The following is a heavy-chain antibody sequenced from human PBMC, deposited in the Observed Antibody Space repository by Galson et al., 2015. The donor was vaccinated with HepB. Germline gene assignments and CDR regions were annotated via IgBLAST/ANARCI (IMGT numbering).Heavy chain of an antibody. J-gene: IGHJ6*03. CDR3: ARDRDYCSSTSCPTGLRYYYYMDV. D-gene: IGHD2-2*01. CDR1: GFTFSSYA. CDR2: ISYDGSNK. Sequence: SLRLSCAASGFTFSSYAMHWVRQAPGKGLEWVAVISYDGSNKYYADSVKGRFTISRDNSKNTLYLQMNSLRAEDTAVYYCARDRDYCSSTSCPTGLRYYYYMDVWGKGTTVTVSS. V-gene: IGHV3-30-3*01.